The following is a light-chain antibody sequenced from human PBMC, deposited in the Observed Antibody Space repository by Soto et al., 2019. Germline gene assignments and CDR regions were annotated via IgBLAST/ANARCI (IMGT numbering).Light chain of an antibody. CDR2: DAS. V-gene: IGKV3-11*01. CDR1: QSVSSY. CDR3: QQRSNWPLYT. Sequence: EIVLTQSPATLSLSPGKRATLSCRASQSVSSYLAWYQQRPGQAPRLLIYDASNRATGIPARFSGSGSGTDFTLTISSLEPEDFAVYYCQQRSNWPLYTFGQGTKLEIK. J-gene: IGKJ2*01.